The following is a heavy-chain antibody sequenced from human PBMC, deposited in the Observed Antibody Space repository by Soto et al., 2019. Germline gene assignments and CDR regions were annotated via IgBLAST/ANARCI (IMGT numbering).Heavy chain of an antibody. J-gene: IGHJ4*02. CDR2: STHTGNT. D-gene: IGHD3-10*01. CDR1: GYTFSHYV. Sequence: SVKVSCKTSGYTFSHYVINWVRQAPGQGLEWMGFSTHTGNTNYAQNFQGRVAMTTDTSTSTSYMEVRSLRHDDTAVYYCARSGEHPLDYWGQGTPVTVSS. V-gene: IGHV1-18*01. CDR3: ARSGEHPLDY.